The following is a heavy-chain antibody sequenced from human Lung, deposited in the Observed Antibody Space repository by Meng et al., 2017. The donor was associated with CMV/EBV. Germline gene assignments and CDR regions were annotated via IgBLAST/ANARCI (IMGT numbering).Heavy chain of an antibody. CDR2: IQYDGSNK. Sequence: GESXKISCEASGFAFNSYGMHWVRQAPGKGLAWVAFIQYDGSNKYYADSVKGRFTISRDNSKNTLYVQMNSLRAEDTAVYYCAKDREQWWWGYYGMDIWGQRTTVTVSS. CDR1: GFAFNSYG. CDR3: AKDREQWWWGYYGMDI. J-gene: IGHJ6*01. D-gene: IGHD2-15*01. V-gene: IGHV3-30*02.